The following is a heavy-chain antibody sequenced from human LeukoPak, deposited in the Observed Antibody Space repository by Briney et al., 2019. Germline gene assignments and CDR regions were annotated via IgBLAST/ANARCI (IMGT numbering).Heavy chain of an antibody. V-gene: IGHV3-53*01. Sequence: GGSLRLSCAACGFTVSSNYMRWVRQAPGKGLEGVSVIYSGGSTYQSDSVRGRFTISRDNSKNTLYLQMNSLRAEDTAVYYCVRLRRDGYYFDYWGQGTLVTVSS. CDR3: VRLRRDGYYFDY. D-gene: IGHD5-24*01. J-gene: IGHJ4*02. CDR1: GFTVSSNY. CDR2: IYSGGST.